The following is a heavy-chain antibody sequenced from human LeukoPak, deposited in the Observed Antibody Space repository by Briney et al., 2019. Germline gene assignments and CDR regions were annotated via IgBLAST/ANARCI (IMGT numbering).Heavy chain of an antibody. CDR1: GYTFTTYY. V-gene: IGHV1-46*01. CDR3: AVKGSCSGGSCYSVDY. CDR2: INPSGGST. J-gene: IGHJ4*02. D-gene: IGHD2-15*01. Sequence: ASVNASCKASGYTFTTYYMHWVRQAPGQGLEWMGIINPSGGSTSYAQKFQGRVTMTRDTSTSTVYMELSILRSEDTAVYYCAVKGSCSGGSCYSVDYWGQGTLVTVSS.